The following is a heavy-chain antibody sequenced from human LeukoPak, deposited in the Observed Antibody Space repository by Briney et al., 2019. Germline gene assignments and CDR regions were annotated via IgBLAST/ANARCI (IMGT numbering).Heavy chain of an antibody. D-gene: IGHD2-21*02. CDR2: ISYDGSNK. CDR3: AKDQVVTARKFCGVDV. CDR1: GFTFSSYG. J-gene: IGHJ6*02. Sequence: GRSLRLSCAASGFTFSSYGMHWVRQAPGKGLEWVAVISYDGSNKYYADSVKGRFTISRDNSKNTLYLQMNSLRAEDTAVYYCAKDQVVTARKFCGVDVWGQGTTVTVSS. V-gene: IGHV3-30*18.